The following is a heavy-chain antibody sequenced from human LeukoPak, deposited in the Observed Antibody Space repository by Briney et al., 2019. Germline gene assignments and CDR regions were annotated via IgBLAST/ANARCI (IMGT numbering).Heavy chain of an antibody. V-gene: IGHV4-34*01. CDR3: ARGRNFIAARRFDY. CDR1: GGSFSGYY. Sequence: PSETLSLTCAVYGGSFSGYYWSWIRQPPGKGLEWIGEINHSGSTNYNPSLKSRVTISVDTSKNQFPLKLSSVTAADTAVYYCARGRNFIAARRFDYWGQGTLVTVSS. CDR2: INHSGST. J-gene: IGHJ4*02. D-gene: IGHD6-6*01.